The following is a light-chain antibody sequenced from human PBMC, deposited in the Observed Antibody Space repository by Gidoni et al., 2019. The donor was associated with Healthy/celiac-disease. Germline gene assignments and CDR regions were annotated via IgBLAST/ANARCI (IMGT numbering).Light chain of an antibody. CDR1: QSVLYSSNNKNY. CDR3: QQYYSTPPT. J-gene: IGKJ2*01. V-gene: IGKV4-1*01. CDR2: WAS. Sequence: DIVMTQSPDSRAVSLGERATITCKSSQSVLYSSNNKNYLSWYQQKPGQPPKLLIYWASTRESGVPDRFSGSGSGTDFTLTISSLQAEDVAVYYCQQYYSTPPTFGQGTKLEIK.